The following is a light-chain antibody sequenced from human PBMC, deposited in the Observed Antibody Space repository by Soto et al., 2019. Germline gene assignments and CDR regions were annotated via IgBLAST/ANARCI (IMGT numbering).Light chain of an antibody. CDR2: DDS. CDR3: QVWDGSSDHEEWV. J-gene: IGLJ3*02. Sequence: SYELTQPPSLSLAPGQTATITCGGNNIGSKSVHWYQHKPGQAPVLVVYDDSDRPSGIPERFSGSNSGNTADLTISRVEAGDEADYYCQVWDGSSDHEEWVFGGGTKVTVL. CDR1: NIGSKS. V-gene: IGLV3-21*02.